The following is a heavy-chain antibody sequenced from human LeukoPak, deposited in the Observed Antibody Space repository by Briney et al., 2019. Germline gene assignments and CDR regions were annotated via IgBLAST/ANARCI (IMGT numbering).Heavy chain of an antibody. J-gene: IGHJ3*02. CDR1: GYTFTSYG. Sequence: GAPVKVSCKASGYTFTSYGISWVRQAPGQGLEWMGWISAYNGNTNYAQKLQGRVTMTTDTSTSTAYMELRSLRSDDTAVYYCARDRLLWFGEPDAFDIWGQGTMVTVSS. V-gene: IGHV1-18*01. CDR2: ISAYNGNT. CDR3: ARDRLLWFGEPDAFDI. D-gene: IGHD3-10*01.